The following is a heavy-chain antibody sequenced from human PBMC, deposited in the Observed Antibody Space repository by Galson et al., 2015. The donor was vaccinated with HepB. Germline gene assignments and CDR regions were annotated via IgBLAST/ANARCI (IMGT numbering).Heavy chain of an antibody. CDR1: GYTFTSYG. Sequence: SVKVSCKASGYTFTSYGIGWVRQAPGQGLEWMGWISTYNGNTNYAQQLQGRVTLTTDTSTTTAYMDLRSLRSDDTAVYYCARVRRGISVTDPYYYYYMDVWGKGTTVTVSS. V-gene: IGHV1-18*01. J-gene: IGHJ6*03. D-gene: IGHD6-19*01. CDR3: ARVRRGISVTDPYYYYYMDV. CDR2: ISTYNGNT.